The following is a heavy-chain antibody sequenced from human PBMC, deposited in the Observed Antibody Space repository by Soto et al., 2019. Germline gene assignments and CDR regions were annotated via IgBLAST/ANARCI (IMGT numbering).Heavy chain of an antibody. CDR2: ISGSGGNT. V-gene: IGHV3-23*01. CDR3: AKPSGLATAGSAFDY. D-gene: IGHD6-13*01. CDR1: GFTFNNYA. Sequence: EVQLLQSGGGLVQPGGSLRLSCSTSGFTFNNYAMSWVRQAPGKGLEWVSTISGSGGNTFYADSVKGRFTISRDNSKNTVSLQMNSLRAEYTAVYYCAKPSGLATAGSAFDYWGRGTLVTVSS. J-gene: IGHJ4*02.